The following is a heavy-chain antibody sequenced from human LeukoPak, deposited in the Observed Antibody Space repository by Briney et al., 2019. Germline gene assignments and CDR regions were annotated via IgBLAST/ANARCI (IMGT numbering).Heavy chain of an antibody. V-gene: IGHV4-34*01. CDR3: ARHRPLDNIWETYRFFDY. CDR1: GGSFSSYY. CDR2: INHSGST. D-gene: IGHD3-16*02. J-gene: IGHJ4*02. Sequence: SETLSLTCAVYGGSFSSYYWSWIRQPPGRGLEWIGEINHSGSTNYNPSLKSRVTISIDTSKTQISLKLSSVTAADTAVYYCARHRPLDNIWETYRFFDYWGQGTLVTVSS.